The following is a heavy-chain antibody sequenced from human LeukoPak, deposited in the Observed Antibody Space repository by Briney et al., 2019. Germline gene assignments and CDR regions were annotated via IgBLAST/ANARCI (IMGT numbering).Heavy chain of an antibody. J-gene: IGHJ4*02. CDR2: IYPDDSET. D-gene: IGHD3-22*01. V-gene: IGHV5-51*01. CDR3: ARPYYDVSGYFDY. CDR1: GYSFTSFW. Sequence: KTGESLKISCKGSGYSFTSFWIGWVRQMPGKGLEWMGIIYPDDSETIYSPSFQGQVTFSVDKSITTAYLHWSSLKASDTAMFYCARPYYDVSGYFDYWGQGTLVTVSS.